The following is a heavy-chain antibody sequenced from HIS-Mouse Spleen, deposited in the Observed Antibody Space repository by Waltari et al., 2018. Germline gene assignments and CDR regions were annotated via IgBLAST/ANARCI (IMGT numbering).Heavy chain of an antibody. J-gene: IGHJ6*02. Sequence: EVQLLESGGGLVQPGGSLRLSCAASGFTFSSYAMIWVRQAPGKGLEWVSAISGSGGSTYYADSVKGRFTISRDNSKNTLYLQMNSLRAEDTAVYYCAKGIRIAARPYYYYGMDVWGQGTTVTVSS. CDR1: GFTFSSYA. D-gene: IGHD6-6*01. CDR2: ISGSGGST. V-gene: IGHV3-23*01. CDR3: AKGIRIAARPYYYYGMDV.